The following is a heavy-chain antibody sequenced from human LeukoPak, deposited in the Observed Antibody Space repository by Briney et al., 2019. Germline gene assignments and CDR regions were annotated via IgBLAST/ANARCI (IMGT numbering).Heavy chain of an antibody. J-gene: IGHJ4*02. D-gene: IGHD3-22*01. V-gene: IGHV3-21*01. Sequence: GGSLRLSCAASGFTFSSYSMNWVRQAPGKGLEWVSSISSSSSYIYYADSVKGRFTISRDNAKNSLYLQMNSLRAEDTAVYYCAKETHYYDSSGYPDYWGQGTLVTASS. CDR3: AKETHYYDSSGYPDY. CDR2: ISSSSSYI. CDR1: GFTFSSYS.